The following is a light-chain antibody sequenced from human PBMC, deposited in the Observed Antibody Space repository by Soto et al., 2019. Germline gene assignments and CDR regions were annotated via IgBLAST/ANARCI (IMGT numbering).Light chain of an antibody. CDR3: QQTYSAPPL. V-gene: IGKV1-39*01. J-gene: IGKJ1*01. Sequence: DIQMTQSPSSLSASVGDRVTITCRASQSIGTNLNWYQQRPGKAPKLLIYAESSLQSGVSSRFSGSGSGTDFTLSINSLQREDFATYYCQQTYSAPPLFGQGTKVEIK. CDR1: QSIGTN. CDR2: AES.